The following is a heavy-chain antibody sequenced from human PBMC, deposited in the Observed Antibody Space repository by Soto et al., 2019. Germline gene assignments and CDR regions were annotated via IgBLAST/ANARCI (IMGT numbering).Heavy chain of an antibody. CDR2: IYYSGST. Sequence: SETLSLTCTVSGGSVSSGSYYWSWIRQPPGKGPEWIGYIYYSGSTNYNPSLKSRVTISVDTSKNQFSLKLSSVTAADTAVYYCARARFGDYGYWGQGTLVTVSS. CDR1: GGSVSSGSYY. D-gene: IGHD4-17*01. V-gene: IGHV4-61*01. CDR3: ARARFGDYGY. J-gene: IGHJ4*02.